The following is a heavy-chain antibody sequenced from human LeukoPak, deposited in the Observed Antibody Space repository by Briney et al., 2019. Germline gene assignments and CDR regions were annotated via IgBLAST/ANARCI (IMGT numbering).Heavy chain of an antibody. J-gene: IGHJ6*02. CDR2: IKSDGSST. Sequence: GGSLRLSCAASGFTFSSYWMHWVRQAPGKGLVWVSRIKSDGSSTSYADSVKGRFTISRDNAKNTLYLQMNSLRAEDMAVYYCAKDKDFWSGYYRGVPYYYGLDVWGQGTTVTVSS. CDR3: AKDKDFWSGYYRGVPYYYGLDV. D-gene: IGHD3-3*01. V-gene: IGHV3-74*01. CDR1: GFTFSSYW.